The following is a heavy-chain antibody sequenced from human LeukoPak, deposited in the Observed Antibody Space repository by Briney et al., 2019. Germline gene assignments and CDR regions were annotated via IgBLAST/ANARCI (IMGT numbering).Heavy chain of an antibody. CDR1: GFTFSSYA. Sequence: PGGSLRLSCAASGFTFSSYAMTWARQTPEKGLEWVSAISGSGDKTYYADSVKGRFTISRDNSKNTMYLQMNALRAEDTARYYCAKWPEGAMNYFDYWGQGILVTVSS. CDR3: AKWPEGAMNYFDY. CDR2: ISGSGDKT. V-gene: IGHV3-23*01. D-gene: IGHD3-16*01. J-gene: IGHJ4*02.